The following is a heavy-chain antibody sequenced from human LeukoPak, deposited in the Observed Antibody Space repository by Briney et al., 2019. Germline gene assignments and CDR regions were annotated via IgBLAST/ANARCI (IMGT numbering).Heavy chain of an antibody. J-gene: IGHJ3*02. D-gene: IGHD5-12*01. V-gene: IGHV3-48*04. CDR1: GFTFSSYG. CDR2: ISSSGSTI. Sequence: HPGRSLRLSCAASGFTFSSYGMHWVRQAPGKGLEWVSYISSSGSTIYYADSVKGRFTISRDNAKNSLYLQMNSLRAEDTAVYYCAREGPIVARHAFDIWGQGTMVTVSS. CDR3: AREGPIVARHAFDI.